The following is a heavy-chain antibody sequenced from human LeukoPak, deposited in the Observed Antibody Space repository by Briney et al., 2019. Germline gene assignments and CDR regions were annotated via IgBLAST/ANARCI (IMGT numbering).Heavy chain of an antibody. D-gene: IGHD3-22*01. V-gene: IGHV3-23*01. CDR2: ISRSGGST. CDR1: GFTFSSYA. Sequence: PGGSLRLSCAASGFTFSSYAMSWVRQAPGKGLEWVSAISRSGGSTYYADSVKGRFTISRDNSKNTLYLQMNSLRAEDTAVYYCAKESERGNYYDSSGYYENDYWGQGTLVTVSS. J-gene: IGHJ4*02. CDR3: AKESERGNYYDSSGYYENDY.